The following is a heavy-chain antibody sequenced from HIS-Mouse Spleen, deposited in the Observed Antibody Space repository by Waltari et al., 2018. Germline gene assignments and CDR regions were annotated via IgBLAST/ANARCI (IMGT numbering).Heavy chain of an antibody. J-gene: IGHJ4*02. CDR2: ISYDGSNK. CDR3: ARRRSYFDY. CDR1: GFTFSSYA. Sequence: QVQLVESGGGVVQPGRSLRLSCAASGFTFSSYAMHWFRQAPGKGLEWVAVISYDGSNKYYADSVKGRFTISRDNSKNTLYLQMNSLRAEDTAVYYCARRRSYFDYWGQGTLVTVSS. V-gene: IGHV3-30-3*01.